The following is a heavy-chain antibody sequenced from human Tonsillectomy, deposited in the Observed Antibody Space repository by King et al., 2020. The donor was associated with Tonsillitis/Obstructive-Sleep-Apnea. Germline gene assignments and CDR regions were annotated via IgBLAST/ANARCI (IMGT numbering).Heavy chain of an antibody. CDR3: ATYWRWFDP. D-gene: IGHD2-21*01. CDR1: GFTFSDYY. J-gene: IGHJ5*02. V-gene: IGHV3-11*01. Sequence: QLVQSGGGLVKPGGSLRLSCAASGFTFSDYYMSWIRQAPGKGLEWVSYISSSGSIIYSADSVKGRFTISRDNAKKALYLQMNSLRAEDTAVYYCATYWRWFDPWGQGTLVTVSS. CDR2: ISSSGSII.